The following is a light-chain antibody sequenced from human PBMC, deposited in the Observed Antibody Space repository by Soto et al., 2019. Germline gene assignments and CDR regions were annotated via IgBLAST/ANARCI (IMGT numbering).Light chain of an antibody. J-gene: IGLJ2*01. V-gene: IGLV2-14*01. CDR2: DDT. CDR3: SSYTSSSTVV. CDR1: SSDVGAYNY. Sequence: QSALTQPASVSGSPGQSITISCTGTSSDVGAYNYVCWYQQHPGKAPKLMIYDDTKWPSGVSSRFSGSKSGNTASLTISGQQAEDEADYYWSSYTSSSTVVFGGGTKLTVL.